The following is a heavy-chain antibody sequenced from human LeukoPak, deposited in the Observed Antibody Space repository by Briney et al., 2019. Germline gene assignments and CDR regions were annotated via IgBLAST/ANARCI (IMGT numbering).Heavy chain of an antibody. D-gene: IGHD3-10*01. Sequence: SETLSLTCNISGGSISPYYWSWIRQPPGKGLEWIGYVYYSGSTDYNPSLESRVTISVDTSKNHFSLKLNSVTAADTAVYYCARPVSSGSYSGAFDIWGQGTRVTVSS. CDR1: GGSISPYY. J-gene: IGHJ3*02. CDR2: VYYSGST. CDR3: ARPVSSGSYSGAFDI. V-gene: IGHV4-59*01.